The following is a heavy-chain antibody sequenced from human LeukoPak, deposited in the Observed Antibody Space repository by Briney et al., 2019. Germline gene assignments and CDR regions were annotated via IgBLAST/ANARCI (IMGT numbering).Heavy chain of an antibody. CDR3: ARANLKAPFFHI. V-gene: IGHV4-34*01. CDR2: INHSGST. J-gene: IGHJ3*02. Sequence: SETLSVTCAVYGGSFSGYYWSWIRQPPGKGLEWIGEINHSGSTNYNPSLKSRVTISVDTSKNQFSLKLSSVTAADTAVYYCARANLKAPFFHIWGQGTMVTVSS. CDR1: GGSFSGYY.